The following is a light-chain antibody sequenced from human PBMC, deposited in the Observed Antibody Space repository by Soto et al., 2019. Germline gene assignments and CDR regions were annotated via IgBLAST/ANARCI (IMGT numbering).Light chain of an antibody. V-gene: IGKV4-1*01. CDR1: QSVLYNSDNKNY. J-gene: IGKJ4*02. Sequence: DIVMTQSPDSLAVSLGERATINCKSSQSVLYNSDNKNYLARYQQKPGQAPKLLINWASTPDSGVHDRFSGRGSGSYGDLAISSLEGEDVYVYYCEQYYTTLWFGGATKVDIK. CDR2: WAS. CDR3: EQYYTTLW.